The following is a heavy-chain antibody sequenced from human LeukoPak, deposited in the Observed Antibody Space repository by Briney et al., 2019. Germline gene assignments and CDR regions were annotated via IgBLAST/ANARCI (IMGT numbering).Heavy chain of an antibody. CDR3: ARDQGGYSGSYEPDY. Sequence: GASVKVSCKASGYSFTNYDINWVRQAPGQGLEWMGWMSPNSGHTGYAQKFQGRVTITRDTSISTANMELSSLRSEDTAVYYCARDQGGYSGSYEPDYWGQGTLVTVSS. CDR2: MSPNSGHT. CDR1: GYSFTNYD. V-gene: IGHV1-8*01. D-gene: IGHD1-26*01. J-gene: IGHJ4*02.